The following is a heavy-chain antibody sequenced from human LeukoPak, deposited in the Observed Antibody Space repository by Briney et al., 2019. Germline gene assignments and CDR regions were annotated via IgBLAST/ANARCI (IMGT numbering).Heavy chain of an antibody. CDR1: GFTFSSYA. V-gene: IGHV3-64*01. D-gene: IGHD6-13*01. J-gene: IGHJ4*02. CDR3: ARVVYGSWYYDY. Sequence: GGSLRLSCAASGFTFSSYAMHWVRQAPGKGLEYVSAISSNGGSTYYANSVKGRFTISGDNSKNTLYLQMGSLRAEDMAVYYCARVVYGSWYYDYWGQGTLVTVSS. CDR2: ISSNGGST.